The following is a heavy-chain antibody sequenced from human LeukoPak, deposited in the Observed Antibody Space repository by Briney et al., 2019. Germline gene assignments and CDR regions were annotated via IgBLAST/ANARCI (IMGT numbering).Heavy chain of an antibody. CDR3: ARVRRYNWNDAEDFQH. CDR1: GFTFSSYS. CDR2: ISSSSSYI. V-gene: IGHV3-21*01. D-gene: IGHD1-1*01. J-gene: IGHJ1*01. Sequence: GGSLRLSCAASGFTFSSYSMNWVRQAPGKGLEWVSSISSSSSYIYYADSVKGRFTISGDNAKNSLYLQMNSLRAEDTAVYYCARVRRYNWNDAEDFQHWGQGTLVTVSS.